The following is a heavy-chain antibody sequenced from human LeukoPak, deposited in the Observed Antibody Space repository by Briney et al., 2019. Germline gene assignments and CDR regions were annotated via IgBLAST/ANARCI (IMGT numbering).Heavy chain of an antibody. J-gene: IGHJ4*02. CDR3: ARERDGRFFDY. CDR2: INQDGSEK. D-gene: IGHD5-24*01. CDR1: GLRFGSFW. V-gene: IGHV3-7*01. Sequence: GGSLTLSCAVSGLRFGSFWMSWVRQAPGKGLEWVANINQDGSEKYFVDSVRGRFTISRDNSKNSLHLQMNTLRAEDTAVYYCARERDGRFFDYWGEGTLVTVSS.